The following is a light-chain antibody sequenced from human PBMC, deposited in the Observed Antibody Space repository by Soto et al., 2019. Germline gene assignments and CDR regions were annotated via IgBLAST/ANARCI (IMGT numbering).Light chain of an antibody. CDR3: LQRDSWPRT. J-gene: IGKJ2*01. V-gene: IGKV3-11*01. CDR2: DTS. CDR1: QSVGIQ. Sequence: EIVLTQSPVTLSLSPGERATLSCRASQSVGIQLAWYQHRPGQAPRLVIYDTSNSATDIPARFSGTGSVTDFPLTINTLQPQDVAVYYCLQRDSWPRTFGQGTKLEIK.